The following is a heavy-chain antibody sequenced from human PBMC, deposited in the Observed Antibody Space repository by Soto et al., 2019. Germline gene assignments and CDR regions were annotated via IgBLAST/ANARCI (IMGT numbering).Heavy chain of an antibody. D-gene: IGHD3-3*01. J-gene: IGHJ4*02. CDR2: ISSRSSYI. CDR1: GFTFGSYS. CDR3: ARSSVEWSYFDY. V-gene: IGHV3-21*01. Sequence: PWGSLRLSCAASGFTFGSYSMNRGRQAPGKGLEWVSSISSRSSYIYYADSVKGRFTISRDNAKNSLYLQMNSLRAEDTAVYYCARSSVEWSYFDYWGQGTLVTVSS.